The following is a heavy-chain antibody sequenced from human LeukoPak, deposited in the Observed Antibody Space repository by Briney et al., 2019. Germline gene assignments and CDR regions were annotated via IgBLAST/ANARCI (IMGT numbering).Heavy chain of an antibody. V-gene: IGHV3-21*01. CDR2: ISSSSSYI. CDR3: ARDDDSATVQSGYGMDV. D-gene: IGHD4-11*01. J-gene: IGHJ6*02. Sequence: GSLRLSCAASGFTFSSYSMNWVRQAPGKGLEWVSSISSSSSYIYYADSVKGRFTISRDNAKNSLYLQMNSLRAEDTAVYYCARDDDSATVQSGYGMDVWGQGTTVTVSS. CDR1: GFTFSSYS.